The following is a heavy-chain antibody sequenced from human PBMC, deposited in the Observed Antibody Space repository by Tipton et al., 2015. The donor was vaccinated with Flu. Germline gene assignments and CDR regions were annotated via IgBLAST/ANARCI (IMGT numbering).Heavy chain of an antibody. CDR3: ARAGVWFGVPNYFDS. J-gene: IGHJ4*02. Sequence: SLRLSCAASGFTFSNYNMHWVRQAPGKALESISAITGDGRYSFYVNSVDDRFIISRDNSKDTLYLQLGSLRTDDMAVYYCARAGVWFGVPNYFDSWGPGTPVIVSS. V-gene: IGHV3-64*01. CDR1: GFTFSNYN. D-gene: IGHD3-10*01. CDR2: ITGDGRYS.